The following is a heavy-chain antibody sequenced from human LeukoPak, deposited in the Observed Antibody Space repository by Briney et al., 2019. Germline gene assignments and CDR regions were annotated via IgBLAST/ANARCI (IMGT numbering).Heavy chain of an antibody. V-gene: IGHV3-7*05. J-gene: IGHJ4*02. D-gene: IGHD5-18*01. CDR3: ARDQGYRYGYGDFDY. CDR2: IDQSGGRN. Sequence: PGGSLRLSCAASGFTFSRFWMNWVRQAPGRGLEWVANIDQSGGRNNYVDSVKGRFTISRDNAKNSLFLEMSSLRADDTAVYFCARDQGYRYGYGDFDYWGQGTLVTVSS. CDR1: GFTFSRFW.